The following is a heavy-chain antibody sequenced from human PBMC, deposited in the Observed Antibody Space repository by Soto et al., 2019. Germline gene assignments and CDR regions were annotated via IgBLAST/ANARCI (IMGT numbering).Heavy chain of an antibody. J-gene: IGHJ4*01. D-gene: IGHD1-1*01. CDR3: AREGRMGTFDY. V-gene: IGHV4-61*01. CDR2: FYYSGRT. Sequence: TLSLTCTVSGGSVSGGSYFWSWVRQPPGKGLEWIGNFYYSGRTKYNTSLKSRVTILEDTSKNHFSLKLNSVTSADTAVYYCAREGRMGTFDYWGQGALVTVSS. CDR1: GGSVSGGSYF.